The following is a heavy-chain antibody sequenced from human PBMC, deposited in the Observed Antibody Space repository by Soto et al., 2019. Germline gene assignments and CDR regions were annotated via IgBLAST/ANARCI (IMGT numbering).Heavy chain of an antibody. D-gene: IGHD1-26*01. CDR2: INPSGGST. CDR3: ARDGVVGATISPADY. J-gene: IGHJ4*02. CDR1: GYTFTSYY. V-gene: IGHV1-46*01. Sequence: ASVKVSCKASGYTFTSYYMHWVRQAPGQGLEWMGIINPSGGSTSYAQKFQGRVTLTRDTSTSTVDMERRSLRSEDTALYYCARDGVVGATISPADYWGQGPLVTVSS.